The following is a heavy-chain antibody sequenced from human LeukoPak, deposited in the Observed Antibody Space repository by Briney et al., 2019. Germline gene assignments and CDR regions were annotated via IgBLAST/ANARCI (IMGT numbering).Heavy chain of an antibody. CDR2: ISSSSSYI. D-gene: IGHD3-22*01. Sequence: PGGSLRLSCAASGFTFSSYSMNWVRQAPGKGLEWVSSISSSSSYIYYADSVKGRFTISRDNAKNSLYLQMNSLRAEDTALYYCAKGGSGYPPNWFDPWGQGTLVTVSS. J-gene: IGHJ5*02. CDR3: AKGGSGYPPNWFDP. CDR1: GFTFSSYS. V-gene: IGHV3-21*04.